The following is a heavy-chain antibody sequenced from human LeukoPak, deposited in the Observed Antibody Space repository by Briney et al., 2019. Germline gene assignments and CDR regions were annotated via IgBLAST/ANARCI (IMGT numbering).Heavy chain of an antibody. CDR1: GFTFSSYA. D-gene: IGHD4-17*01. Sequence: GSLRLSCEASGFTFSSYAMSWVRQAPGKGLEWVSAISGSGGSTYYADSVKGRFTISRDNSKNTLYLQMNSLRAEDTAVYYCAKDGGPVTTNPFDYWGQGTLVTVSS. CDR2: ISGSGGST. CDR3: AKDGGPVTTNPFDY. V-gene: IGHV3-23*01. J-gene: IGHJ4*02.